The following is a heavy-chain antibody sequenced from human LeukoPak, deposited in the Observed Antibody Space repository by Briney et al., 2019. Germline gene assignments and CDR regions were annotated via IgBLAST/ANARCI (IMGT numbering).Heavy chain of an antibody. CDR3: ARDRYYYDSSGYRFDY. CDR2: IHTSGST. D-gene: IGHD3-22*01. J-gene: IGHJ4*02. Sequence: SETLSLTCTFSGGSITSYYWSWIRQPAGKGLEWVGRIHTSGSTNYNPSLRSRVTMSVDTSKNQFSLKLSPVTAADTAVYYCARDRYYYDSSGYRFDYWGQGTLVTVSS. V-gene: IGHV4-4*07. CDR1: GGSITSYY.